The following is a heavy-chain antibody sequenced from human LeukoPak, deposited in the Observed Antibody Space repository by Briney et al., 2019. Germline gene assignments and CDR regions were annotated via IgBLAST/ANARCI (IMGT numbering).Heavy chain of an antibody. J-gene: IGHJ6*02. V-gene: IGHV1-18*01. D-gene: IGHD6-13*01. CDR2: ISAYNGNT. CDR3: ATHVAAAGTYYYYGMDV. CDR1: GYTFTSYG. Sequence: ASVKVSYKASGYTFTSYGISWVRQAPGQGLEWIGWISAYNGNTNYAQKLQGRVTMTTDTSTSTAYMELRSLSSDDTAVYYCATHVAAAGTYYYYGMDVWGQGTTVTVSS.